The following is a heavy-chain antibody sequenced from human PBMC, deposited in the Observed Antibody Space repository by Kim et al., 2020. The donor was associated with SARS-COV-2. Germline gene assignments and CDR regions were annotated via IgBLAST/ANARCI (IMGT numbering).Heavy chain of an antibody. D-gene: IGHD3-9*01. CDR1: GFTFSNYY. V-gene: IGHV3-11*05. J-gene: IGHJ3*02. CDR2: ISSRSTFT. Sequence: GGSLRLSCAGSGFTFSNYYMSWIRQAPGKGLEWVSYISSRSTFTKYADSVMGRFTISRDNAKNSLYLQMNSLGVEDTAVYYCARGSLDDIFTGGDAFDIWGQGTRVTVSS. CDR3: ARGSLDDIFTGGDAFDI.